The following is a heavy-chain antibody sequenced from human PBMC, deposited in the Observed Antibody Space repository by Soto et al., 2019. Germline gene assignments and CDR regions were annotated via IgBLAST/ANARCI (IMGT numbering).Heavy chain of an antibody. D-gene: IGHD3-3*01. J-gene: IGHJ6*02. CDR1: GYTFTGYY. Sequence: ASVKFSCKASGYTFTGYYMHWLRQAPGQGLEWMGWINPNSGVTNYAQKFQGRVTMTRDTSISTAYMELSRLRSDDTAVYYCARDGVPLRLLEWLSVGYYGMDVWGQGTTVTVSS. CDR2: INPNSGVT. V-gene: IGHV1-2*02. CDR3: ARDGVPLRLLEWLSVGYYGMDV.